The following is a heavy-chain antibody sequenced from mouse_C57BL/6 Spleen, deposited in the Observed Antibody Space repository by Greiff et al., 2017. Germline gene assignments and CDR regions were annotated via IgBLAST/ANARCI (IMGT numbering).Heavy chain of an antibody. Sequence: VQLQQSGPELVKPGASVKISCKASGYSFTDYNMNWVKQSNGKSLEWIGVITPNYGTTSYNQKFKGKATVTVDQSASTAYMQLNSLTSEDSAVYYCARVMVTTFPYYYAMDYWGQGTSVTVSS. J-gene: IGHJ4*01. D-gene: IGHD2-3*01. CDR3: ARVMVTTFPYYYAMDY. V-gene: IGHV1-39*01. CDR2: ITPNYGTT. CDR1: GYSFTDYN.